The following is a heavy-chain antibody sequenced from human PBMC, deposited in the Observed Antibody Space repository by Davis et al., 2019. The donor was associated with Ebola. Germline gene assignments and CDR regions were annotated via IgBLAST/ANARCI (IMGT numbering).Heavy chain of an antibody. J-gene: IGHJ5*02. CDR3: ARGNTMVRGVSWFDP. V-gene: IGHV1-18*01. CDR2: ISAYNGNT. D-gene: IGHD3-10*01. CDR1: GYTFTSYG. Sequence: ASVKVSCKASGYTFTSYGISWVRQAPGQGLEWMGWISAYNGNTNYAQKLQGRVTMTTDTSTSTAYMELRSLRSGDTAVYYCARGNTMVRGVSWFDPWGQGTLVTVSS.